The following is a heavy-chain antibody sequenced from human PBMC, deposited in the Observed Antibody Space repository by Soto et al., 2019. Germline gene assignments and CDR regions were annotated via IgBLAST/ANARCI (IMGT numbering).Heavy chain of an antibody. CDR3: ARDYWRAYYYYGMDV. CDR2: INSDGSST. V-gene: IGHV3-74*01. CDR1: GFTFSSYW. Sequence: HPGGSLRLSCAASGFTFSSYWMHWVRQAPGKGLVWVSRINSDGSSTSYADSVKGRFTISRDNAKNTLYLQMNSLRAEDTAVYYCARDYWRAYYYYGMDVWGQGTTVTVSS. J-gene: IGHJ6*02. D-gene: IGHD2-15*01.